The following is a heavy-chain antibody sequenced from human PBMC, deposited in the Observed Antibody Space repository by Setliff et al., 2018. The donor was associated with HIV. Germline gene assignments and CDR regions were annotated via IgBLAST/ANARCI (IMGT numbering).Heavy chain of an antibody. CDR1: GYTFTDYY. D-gene: IGHD3-16*02. CDR2: VDPEDGET. Sequence: ASVKVSCKASGYTFTDYYMHWVKQAPGKGPEWMGRVDPEDGETIYAEKFQGRVTITADTSTSTVYMELSSLRSEDTAVYYCARDPPPIRGLRLGEISRMDVWGKGTTVTVSS. V-gene: IGHV1-69-2*01. CDR3: ARDPPPIRGLRLGEISRMDV. J-gene: IGHJ6*03.